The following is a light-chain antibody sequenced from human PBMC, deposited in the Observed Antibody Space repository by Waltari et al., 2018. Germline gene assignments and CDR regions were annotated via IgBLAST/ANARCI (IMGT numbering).Light chain of an antibody. CDR3: CSYAGSYTPWV. CDR2: DVS. J-gene: IGLJ3*02. V-gene: IGLV2-11*01. CDR1: SRDAGGYNY. Sequence: QSALTQPRSVSGSPGQSVTLSCHGTSRDAGGYNYVSWYQQYPGKSPKLSIYDVSKRPSGVPDRFSGSKSGNTASLTISGLQAEDEVDYYCCSYAGSYTPWVFGGGTKLTVL.